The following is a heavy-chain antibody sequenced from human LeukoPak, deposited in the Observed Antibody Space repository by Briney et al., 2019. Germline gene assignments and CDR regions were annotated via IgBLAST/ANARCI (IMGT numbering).Heavy chain of an antibody. D-gene: IGHD6-6*01. J-gene: IGHJ6*04. V-gene: IGHV3-30*18. CDR1: GFTFSSYG. CDR2: ISYDGSNK. CDR3: AKGGASSPYTYIDV. Sequence: GGSLRLSCAASGFTFSSYGMHWVRQAPGKGLEWVAVISYDGSNKYYADSVKGRFTISRDNSKNTLYLQMNSLRADDTAVYHCAKGGASSPYTYIDVWGKGTTVIVSS.